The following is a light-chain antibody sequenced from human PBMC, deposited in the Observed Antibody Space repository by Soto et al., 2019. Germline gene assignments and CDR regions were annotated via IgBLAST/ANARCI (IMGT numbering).Light chain of an antibody. J-gene: IGKJ1*01. CDR3: QHYNSYSEA. CDR1: QSISTN. Sequence: EIVMTLSPATLSMSPGERATLSCRASQSISTNLAWYQQKPGQSPRLLMYGASTGATGIPSRFSGSGSGTEFTLTISSLQPDDFATYYCQHYNSYSEAFGQGTKVDIK. CDR2: GAS. V-gene: IGKV3D-15*01.